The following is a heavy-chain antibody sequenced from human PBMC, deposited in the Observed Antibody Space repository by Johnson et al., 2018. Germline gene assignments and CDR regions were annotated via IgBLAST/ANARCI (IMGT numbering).Heavy chain of an antibody. J-gene: IGHJ4*02. Sequence: QVQLVESGAEVKKXGASVKVXCKTSGYTFTSYYIHWVRQAPGQGLELMGIINPSGGTTTYPQKFQGRVTMTRDTSTNTVYMELSSLLSEDTAVYFWAREGYCSGGNCYLYFYYWGQGTLVTVSS. CDR1: GYTFTSYY. CDR3: AREGYCSGGNCYLYFYY. D-gene: IGHD2-15*01. CDR2: INPSGGTT. V-gene: IGHV1-46*01.